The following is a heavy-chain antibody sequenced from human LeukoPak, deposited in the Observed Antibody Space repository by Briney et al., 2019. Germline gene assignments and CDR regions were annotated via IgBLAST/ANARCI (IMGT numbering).Heavy chain of an antibody. J-gene: IGHJ4*02. CDR3: AKSLVPAAIGYSSSWPLDY. D-gene: IGHD6-13*01. CDR2: ISGSGGST. CDR1: GLSFSSFA. V-gene: IGHV3-23*01. Sequence: GGSLRLSCAASGLSFSSFAMSWVRQAPGKGLEWVSAISGSGGSTYYADSVKGRFTISRDNSKNTLYLQMNSLRAEDTAVYYCAKSLVPAAIGYSSSWPLDYWGQGTLVTVSS.